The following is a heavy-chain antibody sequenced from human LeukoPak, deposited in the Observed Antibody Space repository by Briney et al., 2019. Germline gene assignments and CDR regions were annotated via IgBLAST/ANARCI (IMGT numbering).Heavy chain of an antibody. D-gene: IGHD6-13*01. V-gene: IGHV3-30*18. CDR1: GFTFSSYG. CDR2: ISYDGSNK. CDR3: AKDRIGAALAIDY. Sequence: PGRSLRLSCAASGFTFSSYGMHWVRQAPGKGLEWVAVISYDGSNKYYADSVKGRFTISRGNSKNTLYLQMNSLRAEDTAVYYCAKDRIGAALAIDYWGQGTLVTVSS. J-gene: IGHJ4*02.